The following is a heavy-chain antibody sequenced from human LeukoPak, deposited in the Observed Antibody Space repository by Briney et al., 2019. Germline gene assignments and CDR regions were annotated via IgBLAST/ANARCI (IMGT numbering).Heavy chain of an antibody. D-gene: IGHD4-17*01. Sequence: SETLSLTCTVSGGSTSSGSYFWGWIRQPPGRGLEWIGSVFYSGSTYYNPSLKSRVTISVDTSKNQFSLKLSSVTAADTAVYYCARHGGDDYGDYVAYFDYWGQGTLVTASS. CDR3: ARHGGDDYGDYVAYFDY. CDR2: VFYSGST. CDR1: GGSTSSGSYF. V-gene: IGHV4-39*01. J-gene: IGHJ4*02.